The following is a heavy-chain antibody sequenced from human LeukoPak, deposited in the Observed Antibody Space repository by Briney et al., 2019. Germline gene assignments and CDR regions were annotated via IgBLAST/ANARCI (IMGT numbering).Heavy chain of an antibody. D-gene: IGHD6-13*01. V-gene: IGHV5-51*01. CDR1: GYNFTTYW. J-gene: IGHJ4*02. Sequence: GESLKISCKGSGYNFTTYWIGWVRQMPGKGLEWMGIIYPGDSDTRYSPSFQGRVSISADKSISTAYLQWNGLKASDTAIYYCARQPTIASLRRFFDSWGQGTLVTVSS. CDR3: ARQPTIASLRRFFDS. CDR2: IYPGDSDT.